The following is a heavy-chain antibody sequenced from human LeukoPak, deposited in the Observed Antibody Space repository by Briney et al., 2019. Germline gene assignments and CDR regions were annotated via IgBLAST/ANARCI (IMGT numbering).Heavy chain of an antibody. J-gene: IGHJ6*03. D-gene: IGHD2-15*01. V-gene: IGHV3-33*06. CDR2: IWYDGSNK. CDR3: AKTPTFSYYYMDV. Sequence: GGSLRLSCAASGFTFSSYGMHWVRQAPGKGLEWVAVIWYDGSNKYYADSVKGRFTISRDNSKNTLYLQMNSLRAEDTAVYYCAKTPTFSYYYMDVWGKGTTVTVSS. CDR1: GFTFSSYG.